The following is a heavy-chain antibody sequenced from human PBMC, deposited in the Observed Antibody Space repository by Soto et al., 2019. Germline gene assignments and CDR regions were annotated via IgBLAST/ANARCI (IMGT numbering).Heavy chain of an antibody. CDR3: AKDWRDENDY. V-gene: IGHV3-30*18. D-gene: IGHD3-3*01. CDR1: GFTFSSYG. Sequence: PGGSLRLSCAASGFTFSSYGMHWVRQAPGKGLEWVAVISYDGSNKYYADSVKGRFTISRDNSKNTLYLQMNSLRAEDTAVYYCAKDWRDENDYWGQGTLVTVSS. J-gene: IGHJ4*02. CDR2: ISYDGSNK.